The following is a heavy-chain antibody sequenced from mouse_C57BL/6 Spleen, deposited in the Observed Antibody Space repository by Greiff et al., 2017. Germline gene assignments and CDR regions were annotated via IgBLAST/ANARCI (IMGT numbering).Heavy chain of an antibody. CDR1: GYTFTSYW. J-gene: IGHJ4*01. CDR2: IDPNSGGT. CDR3: ARAFTTVVEDYAMDY. D-gene: IGHD1-1*01. Sequence: VQLQQSGAELVKPGASVKLSCKASGYTFTSYWMHWVKQRPGRGLEWIGRIDPNSGGTKYNEKFKSKATLTVDKPSSTAYMQLSCLTSEDSAVYYCARAFTTVVEDYAMDYWGQGTSVTVSS. V-gene: IGHV1-72*01.